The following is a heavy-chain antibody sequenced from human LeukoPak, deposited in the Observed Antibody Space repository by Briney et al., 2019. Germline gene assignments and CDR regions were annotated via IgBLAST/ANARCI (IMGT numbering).Heavy chain of an antibody. CDR1: GGSFSGYY. J-gene: IGHJ6*03. D-gene: IGHD2-2*01. CDR2: INHSGST. V-gene: IGHV4-34*01. CDR3: ARGPAIYYYYYMDV. Sequence: PSETLSLTCAVYGGSFSGYYWSWIRQPPGKGLEWIGEINHSGSTNYNPSLKSRVTISVDTSKNQFSLKLSSVTAADTAVYYCARGPAIYYYYYMDVWGKGTTVTVSS.